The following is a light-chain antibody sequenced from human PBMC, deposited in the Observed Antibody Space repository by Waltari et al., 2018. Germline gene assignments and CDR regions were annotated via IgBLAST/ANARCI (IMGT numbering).Light chain of an antibody. CDR2: KGI. Sequence: QTVVTQEPSLSVSPGGTVTLTCALISGSVSSPSYPTWYQQTPGQPPRTLVYKGISRSSGVPDRFSGSILGNTAALTITGAQADDESDYYCSMYMGSGVWVFGGGTKLTVL. J-gene: IGLJ3*02. CDR1: SGSVSSPSY. CDR3: SMYMGSGVWV. V-gene: IGLV8-61*01.